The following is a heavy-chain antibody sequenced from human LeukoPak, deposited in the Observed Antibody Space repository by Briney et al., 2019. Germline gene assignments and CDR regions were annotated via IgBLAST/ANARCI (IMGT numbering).Heavy chain of an antibody. D-gene: IGHD5-12*01. J-gene: IGHJ4*02. V-gene: IGHV1-8*01. Sequence: RAASVKVSCKASGYTFTSYDINWVRQATGQGLEWMGWMNPNSGNTGYAQKFQGRVTMTRNTSISTAYMELSSLRSEDTAVYYCARSDRGGYDPCLDYWGQGTLVTVSS. CDR2: MNPNSGNT. CDR3: ARSDRGGYDPCLDY. CDR1: GYTFTSYD.